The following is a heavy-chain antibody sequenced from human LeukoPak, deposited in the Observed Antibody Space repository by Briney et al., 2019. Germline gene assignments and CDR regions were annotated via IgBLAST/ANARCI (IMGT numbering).Heavy chain of an antibody. CDR1: GYSISSGYY. Sequence: SETLPLTCTVSGYSISSGYYWGWIRQPPGKGLEWIGSIYHSGSTYYNPSLKSRVTISVDTSKNQFSLKLSSVTAADTAVYYCARVRGSGSYYMAFDYWGQGTLVTVSS. CDR3: ARVRGSGSYYMAFDY. D-gene: IGHD3-10*01. J-gene: IGHJ4*02. V-gene: IGHV4-38-2*02. CDR2: IYHSGST.